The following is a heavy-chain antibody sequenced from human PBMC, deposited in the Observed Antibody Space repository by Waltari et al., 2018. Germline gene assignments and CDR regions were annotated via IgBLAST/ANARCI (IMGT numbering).Heavy chain of an antibody. CDR1: GFTFSDYS. V-gene: IGHV3-21*01. CDR3: ARMIVYSDSPVCDF. CDR2: ISSADYS. J-gene: IGHJ4*01. D-gene: IGHD3-22*01. Sequence: EVQLVESGGGLVNPGGSLRLSCAASGFTFSDYSLTWVRQAPGKGLEWVSSISSADYSLDADSMKGRFIISRDNAKNSLYLQMNGLSGEDTAVYYCARMIVYSDSPVCDFWGQGTLVIVSS.